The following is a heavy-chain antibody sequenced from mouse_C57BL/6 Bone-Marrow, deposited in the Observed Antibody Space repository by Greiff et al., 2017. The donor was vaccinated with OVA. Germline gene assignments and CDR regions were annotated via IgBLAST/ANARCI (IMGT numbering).Heavy chain of an antibody. V-gene: IGHV1-15*01. Sequence: QVQLQQSGAELVRPGASVTLSCKASGYTFTDYEMHWVKQTPVHGLEWIGAIDPETGGTAYNQKLKGKAILTADKSSITAYLELRSLTSEDSAVYYCTRGYSSYYAMDYWGQGTSVTVSS. CDR2: IDPETGGT. CDR3: TRGYSSYYAMDY. J-gene: IGHJ4*01. D-gene: IGHD2-5*01. CDR1: GYTFTDYE.